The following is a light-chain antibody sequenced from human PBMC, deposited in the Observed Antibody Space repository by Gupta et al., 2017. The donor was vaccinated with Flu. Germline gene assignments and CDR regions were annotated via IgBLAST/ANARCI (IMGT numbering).Light chain of an antibody. V-gene: IGKV2-28*01. J-gene: IGKJ1*01. CDR3: MQALQIPQT. CDR1: QSLLHSNGYNY. CDR2: LGS. Sequence: DIVMTQSPLSLPVTPGEPASISCRSSQSLLHSNGYNYLDWYLQKPGQSPQLLIYLGSNRASGVPDRFSGSGSGTDFTLKISAVEAEDVGIYYCMQALQIPQTFGQGTKVEIK.